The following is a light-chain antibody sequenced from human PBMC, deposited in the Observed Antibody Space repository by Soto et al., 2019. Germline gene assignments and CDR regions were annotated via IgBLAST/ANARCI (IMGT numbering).Light chain of an antibody. V-gene: IGKV3-11*01. CDR2: DAS. Sequence: EIVLIQSPATLCLSPGERATLSCRASQSVSRNLAWYQQKPGQAPRLLIYDASTRATGIPARFSGSGSGTDFALTISSLEPEDFAVYYCQQRNSWPWTFGQVTMVDIK. CDR1: QSVSRN. J-gene: IGKJ1*01. CDR3: QQRNSWPWT.